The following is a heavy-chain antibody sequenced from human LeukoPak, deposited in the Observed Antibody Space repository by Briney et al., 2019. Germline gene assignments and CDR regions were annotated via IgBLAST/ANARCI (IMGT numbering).Heavy chain of an antibody. CDR2: IWYDGSNK. D-gene: IGHD5-18*01. CDR1: GFTLSSYG. V-gene: IGHV3-33*01. CDR3: ARKKRVDTDSVMVYYYYAMDV. J-gene: IGHJ6*02. Sequence: GRSLRLSCAASGFTLSSYGMHWVRQAPGKGLEWVAVIWYDGSNKYYADSVKGRFTISRDNSKKTLYLQMNSLRAEDTAVYYCARKKRVDTDSVMVYYYYAMDVWGQGTTVTVSS.